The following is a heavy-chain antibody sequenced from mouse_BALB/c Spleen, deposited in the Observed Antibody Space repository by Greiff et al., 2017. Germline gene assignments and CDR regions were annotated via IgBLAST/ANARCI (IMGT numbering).Heavy chain of an antibody. CDR3: ARGDYDYPAWFAY. V-gene: IGHV5-6-5*01. D-gene: IGHD2-4*01. CDR1: GFTFSSYA. CDR2: ISSGGST. Sequence: EVMLVESGGGLVKPGGSLKLSCAASGFTFSSYAMSWVRQTPEKRLEWVASISSGGSTYYPDSVKGRFTISRDNARNILYLQMSSLRSEDTAMYYCARGDYDYPAWFAYWGQGTLVTVSA. J-gene: IGHJ3*01.